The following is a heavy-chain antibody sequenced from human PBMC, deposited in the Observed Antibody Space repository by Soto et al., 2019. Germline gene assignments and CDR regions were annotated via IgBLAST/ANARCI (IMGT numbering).Heavy chain of an antibody. D-gene: IGHD3-9*01. Sequence: VHLLESGGDLVPPGGSQRLSCAASGFTFSSDAMNWVRQAPGKGLEWVAAISGSGRSTYYADSVKGRFTISRDNSKNTLYLQRNSLLAEDTAVYYCAKGPPDYDSSTVYLYPFDHWGQGTLVTVSS. CDR2: ISGSGRST. CDR3: AKGPPDYDSSTVYLYPFDH. V-gene: IGHV3-23*01. CDR1: GFTFSSDA. J-gene: IGHJ4*02.